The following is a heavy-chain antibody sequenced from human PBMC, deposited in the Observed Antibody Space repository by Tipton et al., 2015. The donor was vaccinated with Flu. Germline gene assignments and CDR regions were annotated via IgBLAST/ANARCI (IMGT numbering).Heavy chain of an antibody. V-gene: IGHV3-11*01. Sequence: SLRLSCAASGFTFNNYYMSWIRQAPGKGLEWVAYISGSANYTFYSDSVEGRFTISRDNTRKSLYLSMNDLRPEDMADYYCARDQNPLDVWGQGTTVTVS. CDR3: ARDQNPLDV. CDR2: ISGSANYT. J-gene: IGHJ6*02. CDR1: GFTFNNYY.